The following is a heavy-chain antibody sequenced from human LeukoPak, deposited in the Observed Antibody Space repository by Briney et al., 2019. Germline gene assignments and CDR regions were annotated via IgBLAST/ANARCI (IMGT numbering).Heavy chain of an antibody. CDR1: GYTFSSSG. CDR2: ISPYNGNT. D-gene: IGHD3-10*01. Sequence: ASVKVSCKASGYTFSSSGIIWVRQAPGQGLEWMGWISPYNGNTNYAQKLQGRVTMTTDTSTSTAYMELRSLRSDDTAVYYCARQYYGSGSYRPHFDYWGQGTLVTVSS. CDR3: ARQYYGSGSYRPHFDY. V-gene: IGHV1-18*01. J-gene: IGHJ4*02.